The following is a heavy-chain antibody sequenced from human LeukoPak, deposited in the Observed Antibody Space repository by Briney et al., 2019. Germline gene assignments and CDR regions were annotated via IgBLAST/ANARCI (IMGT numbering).Heavy chain of an antibody. J-gene: IGHJ3*02. CDR2: IIPIFGTA. CDR1: GGTFSSYA. Sequence: SVKVSCKVSGGTFSSYAISWVRQAPGQGLEWMGGIIPIFGTANYAQKFQGRVTITADESTSTAYMELSSLRSEDTAVYYCARVGYYDSSGYYRTDAFDIWGQGTMVTVSS. CDR3: ARVGYYDSSGYYRTDAFDI. V-gene: IGHV1-69*13. D-gene: IGHD3-22*01.